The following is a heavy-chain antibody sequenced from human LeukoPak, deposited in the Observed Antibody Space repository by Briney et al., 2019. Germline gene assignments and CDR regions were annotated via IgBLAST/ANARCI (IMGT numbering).Heavy chain of an antibody. V-gene: IGHV3-74*01. D-gene: IGHD6-13*01. J-gene: IGHJ4*02. CDR1: GFTFSSYS. Sequence: QPGGSLRLSCAASGFTFSSYSMNWVRQAPGKGLVWVSRINSDGSSTSYADSVKGRFTISRDNAKNTLYLQMNSLRAEDTAVYYCARDDGAAGTDYWGQGTLVTVSS. CDR3: ARDDGAAGTDY. CDR2: INSDGSST.